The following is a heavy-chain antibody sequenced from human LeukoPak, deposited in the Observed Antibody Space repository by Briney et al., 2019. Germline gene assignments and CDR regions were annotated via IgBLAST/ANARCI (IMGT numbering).Heavy chain of an antibody. CDR2: IFYDGSNK. J-gene: IGHJ4*02. V-gene: IGHV3-33*01. CDR3: ARDGGPVWFGDDEDFDY. CDR1: GFTFSNYG. D-gene: IGHD3-10*01. Sequence: PGGSLRLSCAASGFTFSNYGFHWVRQAPGKGLEWVAVIFYDGSNKYYADFVKGRFTISRDNSKNTLFLQMSSLRAEDTAVYYCARDGGPVWFGDDEDFDYWGQGTLVTVSS.